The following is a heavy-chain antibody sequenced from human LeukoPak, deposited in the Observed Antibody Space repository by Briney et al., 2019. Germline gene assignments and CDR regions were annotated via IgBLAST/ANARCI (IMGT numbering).Heavy chain of an antibody. V-gene: IGHV3-53*05. D-gene: IGHD3-10*01. CDR1: GFTVSNNY. CDR3: AREQYYYGSGSYYALDY. Sequence: GGSLRLSCAASGFTVSNNYMSWVRQAPGRGLEWVSVIYSGDITYYADSVKGRFTISRDNSKNTLYLQMSSLRAEDTAVYYCAREQYYYGSGSYYALDYWGQGTLVTVSS. CDR2: IYSGDIT. J-gene: IGHJ4*02.